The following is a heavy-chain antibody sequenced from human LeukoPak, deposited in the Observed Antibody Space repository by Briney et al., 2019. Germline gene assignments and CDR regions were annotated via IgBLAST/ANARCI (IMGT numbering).Heavy chain of an antibody. CDR2: IYTSGST. Sequence: PSQTLSLTCTVSGGSISSGSYYWSWIRQPPGKGLEWIGRIYTSGSTNYNPSLKSRVTISVDTSKNQFSLKLSSVTAADTAVYYCAREGYGVYYYYMDVWGKGTTVTVSS. V-gene: IGHV4-61*02. CDR3: AREGYGVYYYYMDV. D-gene: IGHD4-17*01. CDR1: GGSISSGSYY. J-gene: IGHJ6*03.